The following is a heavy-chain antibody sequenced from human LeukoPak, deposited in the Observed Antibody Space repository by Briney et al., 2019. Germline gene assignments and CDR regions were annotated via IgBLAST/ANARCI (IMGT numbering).Heavy chain of an antibody. V-gene: IGHV4-30-4*01. J-gene: IGHJ4*02. D-gene: IGHD4-17*01. CDR2: IYYSGST. CDR3: ARFRDGDGDYFDY. Sequence: SETLSLTCTVSGGSISSGDYYWSWIRQPPGKGLEWIGYIYYSGSTYYNPSLKSRVTISVDTSKNRFSLKLSSVTAADTAVYYCARFRDGDGDYFDYWGQGTLVTVSS. CDR1: GGSISSGDYY.